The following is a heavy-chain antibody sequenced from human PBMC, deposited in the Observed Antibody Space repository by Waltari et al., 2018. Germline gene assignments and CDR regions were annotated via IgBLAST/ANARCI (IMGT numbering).Heavy chain of an antibody. D-gene: IGHD6-13*01. V-gene: IGHV3-74*01. CDR1: GFTFSSYW. Sequence: EVQLVESGGGLVQPGGSLRLSCAASGFTFSSYWMHWVRQAPGKGLVWGSRINSDGSSTSYADSVKGRVTSSRDNAKNTLYLQMNSLRAEDTAVYYCARPPGIAAAGTDYWGQGTLVTVSS. CDR2: INSDGSST. CDR3: ARPPGIAAAGTDY. J-gene: IGHJ4*02.